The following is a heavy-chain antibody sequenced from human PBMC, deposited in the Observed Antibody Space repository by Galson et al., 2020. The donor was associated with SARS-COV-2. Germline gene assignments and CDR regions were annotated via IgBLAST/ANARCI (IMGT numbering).Heavy chain of an antibody. Sequence: LTCAASGFTFSDYYMSWIRQAPGKGLEWGSYISSSSYTNYADSVKGRFTISRDNAKNSLYLQMNSLRAEDTAVYYCAREYRTSDDFWSGYSSDAFDIWGQGTMVTVSS. D-gene: IGHD3-3*01. V-gene: IGHV3-11*06. CDR2: ISSSSYT. CDR1: GFTFSDYY. CDR3: AREYRTSDDFWSGYSSDAFDI. J-gene: IGHJ3*02.